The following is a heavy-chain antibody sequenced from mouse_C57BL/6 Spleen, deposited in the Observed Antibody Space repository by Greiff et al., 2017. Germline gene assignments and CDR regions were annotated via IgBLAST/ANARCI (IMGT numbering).Heavy chain of an antibody. Sequence: VQLQQSGPGLVQPSQSLSITCTVSGFSLTSYGVHWVRQSPGKGLEWLGVIWSGGSTDYNAAFISRLSISKDNSKSQVFFKMNSLQADDTAIYYCASLITTAFDYAMDYWGQGTSVTVSS. CDR1: GFSLTSYG. D-gene: IGHD1-1*01. CDR2: IWSGGST. CDR3: ASLITTAFDYAMDY. V-gene: IGHV2-2*01. J-gene: IGHJ4*01.